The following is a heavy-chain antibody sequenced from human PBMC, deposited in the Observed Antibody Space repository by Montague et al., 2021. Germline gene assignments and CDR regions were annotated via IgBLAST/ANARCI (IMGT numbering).Heavy chain of an antibody. Sequence: SETLSLTCSVSGASISGYYSCWIRQPPGKGLGWIGYRYYSRRTNYNPTLKSRITVTVDTSKNQFSLKLSSVTAADTAFYYCAVTNPYYYYGIDVWGHGTTVTVSS. J-gene: IGHJ6*02. D-gene: IGHD1-14*01. CDR1: GASISGYY. CDR2: RYYSRRT. V-gene: IGHV4-59*01. CDR3: AVTNPYYYYGIDV.